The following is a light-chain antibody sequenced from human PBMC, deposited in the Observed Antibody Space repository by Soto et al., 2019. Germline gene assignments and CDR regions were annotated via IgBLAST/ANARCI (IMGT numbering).Light chain of an antibody. Sequence: QSALTQPPSASGSPGQSVTLSYTRTRNDIGANQFVSWYPHHPGKAPNPIIYEVVQRPSGVPDRFSGSKSGNTASLTVSGLHAADEADYYCKSYAGSNTYVFGTGTKVTVL. J-gene: IGLJ1*01. CDR1: RNDIGANQF. CDR3: KSYAGSNTYV. CDR2: EVV. V-gene: IGLV2-8*01.